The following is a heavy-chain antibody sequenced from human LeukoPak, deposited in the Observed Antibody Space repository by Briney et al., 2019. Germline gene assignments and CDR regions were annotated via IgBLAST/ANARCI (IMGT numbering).Heavy chain of an antibody. J-gene: IGHJ6*03. CDR2: IYTSGST. V-gene: IGHV4-61*02. CDR3: ARDDYYMHV. CDR1: GGSISSGSYY. Sequence: SSETLSLTCTVSGGSISSGSYYWSWIRQPAGKGLEWIGRIYTSGSTNYNPSLKSRVTISVDTSKNQFSLKLSSVTAADTAVYYCARDDYYMHVWGKGTTVTVSS.